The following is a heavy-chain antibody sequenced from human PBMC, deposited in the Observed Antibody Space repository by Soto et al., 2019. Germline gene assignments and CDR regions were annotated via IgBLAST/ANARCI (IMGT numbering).Heavy chain of an antibody. D-gene: IGHD2-2*01. Sequence: QVQLVQSGAEVKKPGSSVKVSCKASGGTFSSYAISWVRQAPGQGLEWMGGIIPISGTANYAQKFQGRVNITEDESTSTAYMGLSSLRSEDTAVYYCARSQGSSTSLEIYYYYYYGMDVWGQGTTVTVSS. CDR3: ARSQGSSTSLEIYYYYYYGMDV. CDR2: IIPISGTA. J-gene: IGHJ6*02. V-gene: IGHV1-69*01. CDR1: GGTFSSYA.